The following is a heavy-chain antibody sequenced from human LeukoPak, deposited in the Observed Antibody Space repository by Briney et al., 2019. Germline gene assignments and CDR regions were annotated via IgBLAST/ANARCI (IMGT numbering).Heavy chain of an antibody. CDR2: TYYRSKWKN. D-gene: IGHD6-13*01. CDR1: GDIVSSTRGA. CDR3: AGTVAGAIDH. J-gene: IGHJ4*02. Sequence: TSQTLSLTCAISGDIVSSTRGAWHWIRQSPSRCLEWLGRTYYRSKWKNDYALSVKSRITINPDTSKNQFSLQLKSVTPEDTAVYYCAGTVAGAIDHWGQGTLVTVSS. V-gene: IGHV6-1*01.